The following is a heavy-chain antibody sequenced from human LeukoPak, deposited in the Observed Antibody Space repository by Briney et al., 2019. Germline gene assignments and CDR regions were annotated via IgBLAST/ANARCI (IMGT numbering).Heavy chain of an antibody. CDR3: ARTQSQSGSYRYYFAY. J-gene: IGHJ4*02. CDR2: VYYIDNT. V-gene: IGHV4-61*08. D-gene: IGHD1-26*01. CDR1: GASVGSAGYY. Sequence: SETLSLTCTVSGASVGSAGYYWSWIRQPPGGGLEWIGYVYYIDNTNYNPSLKSRVTMSVNPSKNQFSLNLHPVTAADTAMYYCARTQSQSGSYRYYFAYWGQGTLVTVSS.